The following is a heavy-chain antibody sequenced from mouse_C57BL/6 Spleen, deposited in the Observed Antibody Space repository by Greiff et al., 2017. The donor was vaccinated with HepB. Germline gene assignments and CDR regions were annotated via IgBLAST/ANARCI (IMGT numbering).Heavy chain of an antibody. CDR3: ASPPYGYDGYFDV. Sequence: DVKLVESGPGLVKPSQSLSLTCSVTGYSITSGYYWNWIRQFPGNKLEWMGYISYDGSNNYNPSLKNRISITRDTSKNQFFLKLNSVTTEDTATYYCASPPYGYDGYFDVWGTGTTVTVSS. CDR2: ISYDGSN. D-gene: IGHD2-2*01. CDR1: GYSITSGYY. J-gene: IGHJ1*03. V-gene: IGHV3-6*01.